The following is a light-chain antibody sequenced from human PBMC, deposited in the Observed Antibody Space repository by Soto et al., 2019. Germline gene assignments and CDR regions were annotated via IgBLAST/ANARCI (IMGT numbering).Light chain of an antibody. CDR1: SSDVGNYNF. Sequence: QSVLTQPASVSGSPGQSITISCTGTSSDVGNYNFVSWFLQHPGKAPQLIIFADSKRPSGVSDRVSGSRSGNTASLTISGLQADDEADYYCCSSVDSRTYVFGSGTKVTVL. V-gene: IGLV2-23*01. CDR3: CSSVDSRTYV. CDR2: ADS. J-gene: IGLJ1*01.